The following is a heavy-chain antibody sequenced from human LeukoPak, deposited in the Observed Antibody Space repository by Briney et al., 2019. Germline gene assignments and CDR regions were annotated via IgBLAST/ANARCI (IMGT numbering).Heavy chain of an antibody. V-gene: IGHV1-69*05. Sequence: ASVKVSCKASGSTFSSYAISWVRQAPGQGLEWMGGIIPIFGTANYAQKFQGRVTITTDESTSTAYMELSSLRSEDTAVYYCARVLLDYGGNSGWFDPWGQGTLVTVSS. J-gene: IGHJ5*02. CDR2: IIPIFGTA. CDR1: GSTFSSYA. D-gene: IGHD4-23*01. CDR3: ARVLLDYGGNSGWFDP.